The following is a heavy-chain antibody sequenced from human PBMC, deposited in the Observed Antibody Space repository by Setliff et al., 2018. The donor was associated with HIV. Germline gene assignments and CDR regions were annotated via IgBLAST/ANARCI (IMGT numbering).Heavy chain of an antibody. CDR3: ARDYYGSGSYFILDY. Sequence: ASVKVSCKASGYTFTSYYMHWVRQAPGQGLEWMGIINPSGGSTSYAQKFQGRVTMTRDTSTSTVYMELSSLRSDDTAVYYCARDYYGSGSYFILDYWGPGTLVTVSS. J-gene: IGHJ4*02. D-gene: IGHD3-10*01. V-gene: IGHV1-46*01. CDR2: INPSGGST. CDR1: GYTFTSYY.